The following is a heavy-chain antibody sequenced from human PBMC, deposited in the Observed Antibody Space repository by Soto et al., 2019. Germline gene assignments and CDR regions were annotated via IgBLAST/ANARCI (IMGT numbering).Heavy chain of an antibody. J-gene: IGHJ4*02. Sequence: QVHLVQSGAEVKKPGSSVRVSCKASGGSFSNYAVTWVRQAPGQRLEWMGGITRMFGIANYAQKFQGRVTLTADESTGTAYMELSSLRSDDTATYYCASDRHHSGFEDWGQGTLVTVSS. CDR3: ASDRHHSGFED. V-gene: IGHV1-69*01. CDR1: GGSFSNYA. CDR2: ITRMFGIA.